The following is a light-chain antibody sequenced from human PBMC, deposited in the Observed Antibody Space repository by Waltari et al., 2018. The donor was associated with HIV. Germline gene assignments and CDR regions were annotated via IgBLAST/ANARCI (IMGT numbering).Light chain of an antibody. CDR2: YAS. V-gene: IGKV6-21*01. CDR1: QSIGDN. J-gene: IGKJ1*01. CDR3: HQSKSLPGT. Sequence: EIVLTQSPDFQYVTPKESVTITCRTSQSIGDNLHWSQQKPGQSPQLLIQYASQSFSGVPSRFSGSVSGTVFTLTINGLEAEDAATYYCHQSKSLPGTFGQGTKVEIK.